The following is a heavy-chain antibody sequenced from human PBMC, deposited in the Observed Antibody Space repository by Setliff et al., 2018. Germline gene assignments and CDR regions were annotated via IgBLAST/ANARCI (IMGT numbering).Heavy chain of an antibody. V-gene: IGHV4-38-2*01. D-gene: IGHD6-13*01. J-gene: IGHJ4*02. CDR3: ARFAGSSWVDY. CDR1: DYSISSGYY. CDR2: VYYSGST. Sequence: SETLSLTCAVSDYSISSGYYWGRIRQPPGKGLEWIGSVYYSGSTYYNPSLKSRVTISVDTSKNQFSLKLSSVTAADTAVYYCARFAGSSWVDYWGQGTLVTVSS.